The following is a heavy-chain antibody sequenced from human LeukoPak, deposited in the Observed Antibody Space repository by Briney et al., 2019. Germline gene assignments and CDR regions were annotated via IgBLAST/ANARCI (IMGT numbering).Heavy chain of an antibody. V-gene: IGHV4-59*01. D-gene: IGHD3-22*01. CDR1: GGSISSYY. Sequence: SETLSLTCTVSGGSISSYYWSWIRQPPGKGLEWIGYIYYSGSTNYNPSLKSRVTISVDTSKNQFSLKLSSVTAADTAVYYCARAYYDSGGYYRPWGQGTLVTVSS. CDR3: ARAYYDSGGYYRP. J-gene: IGHJ5*02. CDR2: IYYSGST.